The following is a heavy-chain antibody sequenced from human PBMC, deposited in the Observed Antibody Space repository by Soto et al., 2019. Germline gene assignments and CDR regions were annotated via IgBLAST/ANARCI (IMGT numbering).Heavy chain of an antibody. J-gene: IGHJ4*02. Sequence: QVQLVESGGAVVQPGKSLRLSCAASGFTFNTYGMYWVRQAPGKGLEWVAAISYDGSNKYHADSVKGRFTISRDNSKNTPYLQMNSLRVEDTAVYYCAKDIVRYTYGACDYWGQGALVTVSS. CDR1: GFTFNTYG. V-gene: IGHV3-30*18. CDR3: AKDIVRYTYGACDY. D-gene: IGHD5-18*01. CDR2: ISYDGSNK.